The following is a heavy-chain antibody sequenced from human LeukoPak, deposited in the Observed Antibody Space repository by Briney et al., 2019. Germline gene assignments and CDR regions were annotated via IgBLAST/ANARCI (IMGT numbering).Heavy chain of an antibody. V-gene: IGHV3-23*01. CDR1: GFTFGASP. CDR3: ARRQLGHLDY. Sequence: GGSLRLSCTGSGFTFGASPMTWVRQAPGKGLEWVATIGGSGFTTYYADSVKGRFTISRDNSKNNLYLQISTLRVDDTAVYYCARRQLGHLDYWGQGTLVTVSS. CDR2: IGGSGFTT. D-gene: IGHD1-1*01. J-gene: IGHJ4*02.